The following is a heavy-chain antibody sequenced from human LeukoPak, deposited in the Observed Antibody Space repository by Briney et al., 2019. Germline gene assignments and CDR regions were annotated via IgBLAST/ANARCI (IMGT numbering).Heavy chain of an antibody. Sequence: GGSLRLSCAASGFTFTTYWMHWVRQAPGKGLVWVSHINSDGSITSYADSVKGRFTISRDNAKNTLYLQMSNLRAEDTAVYFCARGGGLDVWGQGATVTVSS. D-gene: IGHD3-16*01. V-gene: IGHV3-74*01. J-gene: IGHJ6*02. CDR1: GFTFTTYW. CDR2: INSDGSIT. CDR3: ARGGGLDV.